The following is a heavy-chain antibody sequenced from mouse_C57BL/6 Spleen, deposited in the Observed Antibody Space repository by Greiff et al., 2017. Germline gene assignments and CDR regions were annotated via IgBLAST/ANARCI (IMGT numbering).Heavy chain of an antibody. Sequence: VQLQQSGPELVKPGDSVKISCKASGYSFTGYFMNWVMQSHGKSLEWIGRINPYNGDTFYNQKFKGKATLTVHKSSSTAHMELRSLTSEDSAVYYCARGVTNYYGSSPYAMDYWGQGTSVTVSS. J-gene: IGHJ4*01. CDR3: ARGVTNYYGSSPYAMDY. D-gene: IGHD1-1*01. CDR1: GYSFTGYF. V-gene: IGHV1-20*01. CDR2: INPYNGDT.